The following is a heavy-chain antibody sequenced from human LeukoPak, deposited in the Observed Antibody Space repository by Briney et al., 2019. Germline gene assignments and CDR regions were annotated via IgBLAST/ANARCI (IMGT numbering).Heavy chain of an antibody. V-gene: IGHV1-18*01. CDR1: GYTFTNYG. CDR3: AREDAMNNCFDP. Sequence: ASVKVSCKASGYTFTNYGISWVRQAPGQGLEWMGWISTNSDIRTYAQTLQGRFTMTTDTATTTAYMGLNNLTFDDTAVYYCAREDAMNNCFDPWGQGTPVTVSS. CDR2: ISTNSDIR. J-gene: IGHJ5*02.